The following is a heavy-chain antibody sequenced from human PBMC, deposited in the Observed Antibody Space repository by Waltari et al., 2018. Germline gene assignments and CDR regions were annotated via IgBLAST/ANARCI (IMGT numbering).Heavy chain of an antibody. Sequence: EVQLVESGGGLVQPGGSLRLSCAASGFTFSSYAMHWVRQAPGQGLEYVSAISSNGGSTYYANSVKGRFTISRDNSKNTLYLQMGSLRAEDMAVYYCARDGVLGYCSGGSCSDYYYYYYMDVWGKGTTVTVSS. V-gene: IGHV3-64*01. CDR2: ISSNGGST. D-gene: IGHD2-15*01. J-gene: IGHJ6*03. CDR1: GFTFSSYA. CDR3: ARDGVLGYCSGGSCSDYYYYYYMDV.